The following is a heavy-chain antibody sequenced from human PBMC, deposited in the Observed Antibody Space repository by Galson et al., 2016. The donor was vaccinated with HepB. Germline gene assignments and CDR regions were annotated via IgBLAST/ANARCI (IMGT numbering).Heavy chain of an antibody. D-gene: IGHD3-16*01. V-gene: IGHV4-34*01. Sequence: SETLSLTCAVYGGSFSNYYWSWIRQPPGKGLEWIGEINHRGSTNYNPSPKSRVTISIDRSKNQFSLKLSSVTAADTAVYFCARAWGSRLTPSNWYFDLWGRGTLVSVSS. CDR3: ARAWGSRLTPSNWYFDL. J-gene: IGHJ2*01. CDR1: GGSFSNYY. CDR2: INHRGST.